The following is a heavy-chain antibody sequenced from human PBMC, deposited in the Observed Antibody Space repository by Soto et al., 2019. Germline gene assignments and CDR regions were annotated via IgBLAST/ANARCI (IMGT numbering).Heavy chain of an antibody. J-gene: IGHJ6*03. Sequence: QVQLQESGPGLVKPSQTLSLTCTVSGGSISSGDYYWSWIRQHPGKGLEWIGNIYYSGSTYYNPSLKGRVTISVDTAKNQFSLKLSSVTAADTAVYYCARVASSSRLVYYYYMDVWGKGTTVTVSS. V-gene: IGHV4-31*03. CDR3: ARVASSSRLVYYYYMDV. D-gene: IGHD6-13*01. CDR2: IYYSGST. CDR1: GGSISSGDYY.